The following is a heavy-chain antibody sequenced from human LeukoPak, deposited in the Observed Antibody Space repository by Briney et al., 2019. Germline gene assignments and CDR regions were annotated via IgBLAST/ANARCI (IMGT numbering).Heavy chain of an antibody. CDR3: AKSGGGDYHFDY. CDR1: GFTFSSYG. J-gene: IGHJ4*02. Sequence: PGRSLRLSCAASGFTFSSYGMHWVRQAPGKGLEWVAVISYDGSNKYYADSVKGRFTISRDNSKNTLYLQTNSLRAEDTAVYYCAKSGGGDYHFDYWGQGTLVTVSS. V-gene: IGHV3-30*18. CDR2: ISYDGSNK. D-gene: IGHD4-17*01.